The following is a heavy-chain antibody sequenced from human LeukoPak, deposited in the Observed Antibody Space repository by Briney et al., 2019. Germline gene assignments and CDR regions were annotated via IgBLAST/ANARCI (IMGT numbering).Heavy chain of an antibody. Sequence: ASVKVSCKASGYTFTSYDINWVRQATGQGLEWMGWMNPNSGNTGYAQKFQGRVTITRNTSISTAYMELSSLRSDDTAVYYCARDSRSNYGYYYYYMDVWGKGTTVTVSS. CDR3: ARDSRSNYGYYYYYMDV. J-gene: IGHJ6*03. CDR1: GYTFTSYD. CDR2: MNPNSGNT. V-gene: IGHV1-8*03. D-gene: IGHD4-11*01.